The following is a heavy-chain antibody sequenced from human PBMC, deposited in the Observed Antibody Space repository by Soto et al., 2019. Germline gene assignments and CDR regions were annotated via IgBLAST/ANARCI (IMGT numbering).Heavy chain of an antibody. J-gene: IGHJ4*02. CDR2: ISAYNGNT. CDR1: GYTVTSYG. Sequence: QVQLVQSGAEVKKPGAAVKVSCKASGYTVTSYGISWVRQAPGQGLEWMGWISAYNGNTNYAQKLQGRVTMTADTSTSTAYMELRSLRSDDTAVYYCARVGGYYDSSGTIHYWGQGTLVTVSS. V-gene: IGHV1-18*01. D-gene: IGHD3-22*01. CDR3: ARVGGYYDSSGTIHY.